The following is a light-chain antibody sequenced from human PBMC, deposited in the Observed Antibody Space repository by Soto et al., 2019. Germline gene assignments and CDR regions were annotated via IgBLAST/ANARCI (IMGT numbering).Light chain of an antibody. CDR2: EVS. J-gene: IGLJ2*01. V-gene: IGLV2-18*02. Sequence: QSALNQPPSVSGSPGQSVTISCTGTSSDVGSYNRVSWYQQPPGTAPKLMIYEVSNRPSGVPDRFSGSKSGNTASLTISGLQAEDEADYYCSSYTSSSTFVVFGGGTKVTVL. CDR1: SSDVGSYNR. CDR3: SSYTSSSTFVV.